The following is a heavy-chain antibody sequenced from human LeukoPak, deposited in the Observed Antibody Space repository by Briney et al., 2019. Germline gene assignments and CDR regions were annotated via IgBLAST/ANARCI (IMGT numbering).Heavy chain of an antibody. V-gene: IGHV3-33*01. CDR2: IWYDGSNK. Sequence: GRSLRLSCAASGFTFRSYGMHWVRQAPGKGLEGVAVIWYDGSNKYYADSVKGRFTISRDNSKNTLYLQMNSLRAEDTAVYYCASNYYDSSGYYVDAFDIWGQGTLVTVSS. CDR1: GFTFRSYG. CDR3: ASNYYDSSGYYVDAFDI. J-gene: IGHJ3*02. D-gene: IGHD3-22*01.